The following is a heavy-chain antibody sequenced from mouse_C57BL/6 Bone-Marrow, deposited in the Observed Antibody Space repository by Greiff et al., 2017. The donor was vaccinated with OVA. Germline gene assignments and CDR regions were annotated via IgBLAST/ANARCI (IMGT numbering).Heavy chain of an antibody. CDR1: GYTFTDYE. V-gene: IGHV1-23*01. J-gene: IGHJ3*01. D-gene: IGHD2-13*01. CDR3: SDGDYAWFAY. CDR2: IDPETCGT. Sequence: VQLQQSGAELVRPGASVKLSCKASGYTFTDYEMHWVKQTPVHGLEWIGAIDPETCGTAYNQKFKGKATLTADKSSSTAYMELRSLTSEDSAVYYYSDGDYAWFAYWGQGTLVTVSA.